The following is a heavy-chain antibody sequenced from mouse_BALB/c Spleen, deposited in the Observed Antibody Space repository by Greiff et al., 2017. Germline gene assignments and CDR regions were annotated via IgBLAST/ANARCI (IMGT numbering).Heavy chain of an antibody. J-gene: IGHJ4*01. D-gene: IGHD1-1*01. CDR2: ISNLAYSI. V-gene: IGHV5-15*02. CDR1: GFTFSDYG. Sequence: DVKLVESGGGLVQPGGSRKLSCAASGFTFSDYGMAWVRQAPGKGPEWVAFISNLAYSIYYADTVTGRFTISRENAKNTLYLEMSSLRSEDTAMYYCARDTGDYYAMDYWGQGTSVTVSS. CDR3: ARDTGDYYAMDY.